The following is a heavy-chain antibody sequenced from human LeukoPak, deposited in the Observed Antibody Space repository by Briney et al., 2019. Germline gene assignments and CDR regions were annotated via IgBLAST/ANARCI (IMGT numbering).Heavy chain of an antibody. D-gene: IGHD4-11*01. V-gene: IGHV4-4*09. Sequence: ASETLSLTCAVSGASISRYYWSWIRQPPGKGLEWIGYLYTSGAGSPNYNPSLKSRVTIAVDASKNQFSLKLSSVTAADTALYYCMRPLNTVHDSFDVWGQGTMVTVSS. CDR3: MRPLNTVHDSFDV. CDR2: LYTSGAGSP. J-gene: IGHJ3*01. CDR1: GASISRYY.